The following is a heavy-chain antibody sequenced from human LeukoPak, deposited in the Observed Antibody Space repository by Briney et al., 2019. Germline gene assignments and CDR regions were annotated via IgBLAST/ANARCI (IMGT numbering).Heavy chain of an antibody. V-gene: IGHV1-69*04. CDR1: GGTFSSYA. Sequence: VASVKVSCKASGGTFSSYAISWVRQAPGQGLEWMGRIIPILGIANYAQKFQGRVTITADKSTSTAYMELSSLRSEDTAVYYCARVGTIVATAWWFDPWGQGTLVTVSS. D-gene: IGHD5-12*01. CDR2: IIPILGIA. CDR3: ARVGTIVATAWWFDP. J-gene: IGHJ5*02.